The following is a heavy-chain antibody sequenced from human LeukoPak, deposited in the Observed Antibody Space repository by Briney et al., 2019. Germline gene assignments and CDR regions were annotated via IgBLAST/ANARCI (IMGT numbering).Heavy chain of an antibody. V-gene: IGHV3-7*01. CDR2: IKQDGSEK. CDR3: ARATYYYDSSGYYKRYYFDY. D-gene: IGHD3-22*01. J-gene: IGHJ4*02. CDR1: GFTFSSYW. Sequence: GGSLRLSCAASGFTFSSYWMSWVRQATGKGLEWVANIKQDGSEKYYVDSVKGRFTISRDNAKNSLYLQMNSLRAEDTAVYYCARATYYYDSSGYYKRYYFDYWGQGTLVTVSS.